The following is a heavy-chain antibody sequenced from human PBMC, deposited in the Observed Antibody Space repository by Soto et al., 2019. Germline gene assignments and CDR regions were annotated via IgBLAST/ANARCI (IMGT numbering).Heavy chain of an antibody. V-gene: IGHV1-46*01. CDR1: GYIFTSRY. Sequence: QVQLVQSGAEVKKPGASVKVSCKTSGYIFTSRYMHWVRQAPGQGLECMEIINPSGGDTIYEQGFLGSGTVTSDTPTNTGYMELSALRFEDSAVYFCARDRGGTDWEHEGLDLWSQGTKVTVSS. D-gene: IGHD1-1*01. J-gene: IGHJ3*01. CDR2: INPSGGDT. CDR3: ARDRGGTDWEHEGLDL.